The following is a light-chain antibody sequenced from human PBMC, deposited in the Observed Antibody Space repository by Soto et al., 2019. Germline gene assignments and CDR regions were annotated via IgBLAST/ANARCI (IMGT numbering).Light chain of an antibody. CDR1: SRDVGGYNY. J-gene: IGLJ2*01. CDR2: DVS. Sequence: QSVLTQPASVSGSPGQAVTLSCPGTSRDVGGYNYVSWYQQHPGKAPKLMIYDVSNRPSGVSNRFSGSKSGNTASLTISGLQAEDEADYYCSSYTSSSLVFGGGTKLTVL. CDR3: SSYTSSSLV. V-gene: IGLV2-14*01.